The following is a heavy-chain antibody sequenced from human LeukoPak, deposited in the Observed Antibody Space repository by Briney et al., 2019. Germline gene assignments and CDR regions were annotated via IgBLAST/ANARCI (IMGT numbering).Heavy chain of an antibody. J-gene: IGHJ5*02. Sequence: GGSLRLSCAASGFTFSSYSMNWVRQAPGKGLEWVSSISSSSSYIYYADSVKGRFTISRDNAKNSLYLQMNSLRAEDTAVYYCAKDMGLLGGSLNWFDPWGQGTLVTVSS. CDR3: AKDMGLLGGSLNWFDP. CDR2: ISSSSSYI. CDR1: GFTFSSYS. D-gene: IGHD1-26*01. V-gene: IGHV3-21*04.